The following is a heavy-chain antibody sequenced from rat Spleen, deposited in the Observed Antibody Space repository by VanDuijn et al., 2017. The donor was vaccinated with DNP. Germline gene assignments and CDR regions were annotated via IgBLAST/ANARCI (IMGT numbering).Heavy chain of an antibody. Sequence: EVQVVESGGGLVQPKGSLKLSCTTSGFDFNTYAMSWVRQAPGKGLDWVASISIKTHNYATLYADSVKERFTISRDDSQNMVYLQMNNLKTEDTALYYCTVGSSDYWGQGVTVTVSS. V-gene: IGHV10-4*01. CDR3: TVGSSDY. CDR2: ISIKTHNYAT. CDR1: GFDFNTYA. J-gene: IGHJ2*01.